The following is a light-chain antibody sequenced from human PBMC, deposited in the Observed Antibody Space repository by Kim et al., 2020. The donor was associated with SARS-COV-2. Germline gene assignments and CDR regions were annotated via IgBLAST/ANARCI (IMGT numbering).Light chain of an antibody. J-gene: IGKJ2*01. Sequence: APGERATLSCRTSRNMNRALAWYKFKHGQGPRLLIYDASIRASGVPARFSGSGAGTEFILTIDTLQSEDFAVYYCQQCSYWPPADTFGQGTNWRS. CDR1: RNMNRA. CDR3: QQCSYWPPADT. CDR2: DAS. V-gene: IGKV3-15*01.